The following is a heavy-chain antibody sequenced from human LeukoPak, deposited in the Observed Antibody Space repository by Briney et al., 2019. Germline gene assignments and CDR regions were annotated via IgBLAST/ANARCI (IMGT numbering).Heavy chain of an antibody. V-gene: IGHV4-31*03. CDR1: GGSITSGSYY. CDR3: ARDLGQYSYIDS. CDR2: IYYSGTT. D-gene: IGHD5-18*01. Sequence: KTSEPLSLTCTVSGGSITSGSYYWSWIRQHPGKGLEWIGYIYYSGTTYYNPSLKSRVSISEDTSKNQFSLNLSSVTAADTAVYYCARDLGQYSYIDSWGQGTLVTVSS. J-gene: IGHJ4*02.